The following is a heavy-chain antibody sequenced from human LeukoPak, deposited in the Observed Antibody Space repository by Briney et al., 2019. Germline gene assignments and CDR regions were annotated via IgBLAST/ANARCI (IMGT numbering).Heavy chain of an antibody. CDR3: AEVVAVDKGHFDY. D-gene: IGHD2-15*01. CDR2: ISGSGGTT. CDR1: GFTFSSYA. J-gene: IGHJ4*02. Sequence: PGGSLRLSCAAAGFTFSSYAMTWVRQAPGKGLEWVSLISGSGGTTYYANSVKGRFTLSRDNSKNTLYLQMNSLRAEDTAVYYCAEVVAVDKGHFDYWGQGTLVTVSS. V-gene: IGHV3-23*01.